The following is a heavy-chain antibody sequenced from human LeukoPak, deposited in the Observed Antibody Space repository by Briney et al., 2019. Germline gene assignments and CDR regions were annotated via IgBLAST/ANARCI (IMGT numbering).Heavy chain of an antibody. J-gene: IGHJ6*03. CDR1: GYTFIDYY. CDR3: ARDKVAAAGLQADDYYYYYMDV. Sequence: ASVKVSCRASGYTFIDYYIHWVRQAPGQGLEWMGWINPNNGVTSYAQKFQGRVTMTRDTSIRTAYMELSSLRSDDTAVYYCARDKVAAAGLQADDYYYYYMDVWGKGTTVTVSS. CDR2: INPNNGVT. V-gene: IGHV1-2*02. D-gene: IGHD6-13*01.